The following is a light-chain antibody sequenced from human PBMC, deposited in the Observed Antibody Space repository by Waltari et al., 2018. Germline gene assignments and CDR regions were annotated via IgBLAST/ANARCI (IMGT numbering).Light chain of an antibody. CDR1: QSISGW. CDR2: DAS. Sequence: DIQMTQSPSTLSASVGDRVTITCRASQSISGWLAWYQQKPGKAPNLLIYDASNFEIGVPSRFSGSGSGTEFSLTISSLQSEDFATYYCQQYNSYPWTFGQGTKVEIK. J-gene: IGKJ1*01. CDR3: QQYNSYPWT. V-gene: IGKV1-5*01.